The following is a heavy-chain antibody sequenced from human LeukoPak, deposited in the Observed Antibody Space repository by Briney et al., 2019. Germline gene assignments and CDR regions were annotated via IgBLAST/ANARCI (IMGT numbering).Heavy chain of an antibody. D-gene: IGHD3-3*01. V-gene: IGHV3-33*01. Sequence: PGGSLRLSCAASGFTFSTYGMHWVRQAPGKALEWVVVIWYDGSNEYYADSVKGRFTISRHNSKSTLYLQLNSLRAEDTAVYYCAREASGGPDYWGQGTLVTVSS. J-gene: IGHJ4*02. CDR1: GFTFSTYG. CDR3: AREASGGPDY. CDR2: IWYDGSNE.